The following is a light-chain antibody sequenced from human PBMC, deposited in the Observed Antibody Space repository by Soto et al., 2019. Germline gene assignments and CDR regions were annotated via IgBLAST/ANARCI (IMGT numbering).Light chain of an antibody. Sequence: ETVLTQSPGTLSLSPGERATLSCRASQSVSSTYLAWYQQKPGQAPRLLIYGASSKATGIADRFSGSGSGTDFTLTISSLEPEDFAVYYCQQYGSSPLTFGGGTKVEI. CDR3: QQYGSSPLT. CDR1: QSVSSTY. V-gene: IGKV3-20*01. CDR2: GAS. J-gene: IGKJ4*01.